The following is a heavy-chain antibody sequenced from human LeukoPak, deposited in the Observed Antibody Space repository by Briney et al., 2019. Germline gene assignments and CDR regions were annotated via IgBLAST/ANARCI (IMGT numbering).Heavy chain of an antibody. Sequence: SVKVSCKASGGTFSSYTISWVRQAPGQGLEWMGRIIPILGIANYAQKFQGGVTITTDESTSTAYMELSSLRSEDTAVYYCASGTLGTSSGYYETDYWGQGTLVTVSS. CDR3: ASGTLGTSSGYYETDY. CDR1: GGTFSSYT. J-gene: IGHJ4*02. V-gene: IGHV1-69*02. D-gene: IGHD3-22*01. CDR2: IIPILGIA.